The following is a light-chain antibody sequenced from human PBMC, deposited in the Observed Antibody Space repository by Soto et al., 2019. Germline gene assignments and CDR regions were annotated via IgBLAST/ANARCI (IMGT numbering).Light chain of an antibody. Sequence: EIVLTQSPSTLSLSPGERATLSCRASQSVNSNYLAWYQQKPGQAPRLLIYDASNRATGIPARFSGSGSGTDFTLTISSLEPEDFAVYYCQQRSNWPPTFGQGTRLEIK. V-gene: IGKV3-11*01. CDR1: QSVNSNY. J-gene: IGKJ5*01. CDR3: QQRSNWPPT. CDR2: DAS.